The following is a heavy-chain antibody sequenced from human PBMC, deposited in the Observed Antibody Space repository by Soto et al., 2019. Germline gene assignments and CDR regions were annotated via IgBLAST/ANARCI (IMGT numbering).Heavy chain of an antibody. J-gene: IGHJ4*02. Sequence: QLVQSGAEVKKPGASVKVSCKASGYTFTSYGITWVRQAPGQGLEWMGWISAYNGNTNYAQNFQGRVTMTTDTSTRTAYMELRSLRSDDTAGYYSARRSGGFYREVIDYWGQGTLITVSS. CDR3: ARRSGGFYREVIDY. D-gene: IGHD2-15*01. CDR2: ISAYNGNT. V-gene: IGHV1-18*01. CDR1: GYTFTSYG.